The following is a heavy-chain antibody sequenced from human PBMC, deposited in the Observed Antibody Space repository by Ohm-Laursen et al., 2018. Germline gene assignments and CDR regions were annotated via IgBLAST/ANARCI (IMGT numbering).Heavy chain of an antibody. Sequence: SLRLSCTASGFTFSNYWMHWVRQAPGKGLVWVSRINSDETSTRYADSVKGRLTVSRDNSKNTLYLQMNSLRAEDTAVYYCARDRRRWLPDYWGQGTLVTVSS. CDR1: GFTFSNYW. D-gene: IGHD5-24*01. J-gene: IGHJ4*02. CDR2: INSDETST. V-gene: IGHV3-74*01. CDR3: ARDRRRWLPDY.